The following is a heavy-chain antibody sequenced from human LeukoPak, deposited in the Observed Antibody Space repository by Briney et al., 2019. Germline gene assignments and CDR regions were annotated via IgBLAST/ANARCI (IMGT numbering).Heavy chain of an antibody. V-gene: IGHV3-23*01. J-gene: IGHJ4*02. Sequence: PGGSLRLSCAASGFTFSSYAMSWVHQAPGKGLEWVSAISGSGGSTYYADSVKGRFTISRDNSKNTLYLQMNSLRAEDTAVYYCAKDRGIVVVTITFDYWGQGTLVTVSS. CDR2: ISGSGGST. D-gene: IGHD3-22*01. CDR3: AKDRGIVVVTITFDY. CDR1: GFTFSSYA.